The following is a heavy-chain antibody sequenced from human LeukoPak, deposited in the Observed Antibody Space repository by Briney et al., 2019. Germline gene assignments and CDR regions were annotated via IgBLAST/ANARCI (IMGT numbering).Heavy chain of an antibody. CDR3: AREEGAMVRGVIPYYYYGMDV. J-gene: IGHJ6*02. CDR2: INPSGGST. D-gene: IGHD3-10*01. Sequence: DSVKVSCKASGYTFTSYYMHWVRQAPGQGLEWMGIINPSGGSTSYAQKFQGRVTMTRDTSTSTVYMELSSLRSEDTAVYYCAREEGAMVRGVIPYYYYGMDVWGQGTTVTVSS. V-gene: IGHV1-46*01. CDR1: GYTFTSYY.